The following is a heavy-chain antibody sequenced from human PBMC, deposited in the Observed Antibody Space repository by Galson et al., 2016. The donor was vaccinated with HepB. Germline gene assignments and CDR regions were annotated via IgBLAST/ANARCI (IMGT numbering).Heavy chain of an antibody. V-gene: IGHV3-30*03. CDR3: ASDPRQWQRGYNYGFEY. CDR2: ISYDGDTK. D-gene: IGHD5-18*01. CDR1: GFTFSNYG. Sequence: SLRLSCAASGFTFSNYGMHWVRQAPGKGLEWVAVISYDGDTKYHADSVKGRFTISRDNSKNTLYLQMHRLRFEDTAVYYCASDPRQWQRGYNYGFEYWGQGTLVSVSS. J-gene: IGHJ4*02.